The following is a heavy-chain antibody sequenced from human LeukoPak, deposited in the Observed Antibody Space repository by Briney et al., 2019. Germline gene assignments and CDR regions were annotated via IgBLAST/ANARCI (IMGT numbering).Heavy chain of an antibody. CDR3: ARDLLAGQFDY. D-gene: IGHD3-9*01. V-gene: IGHV3-33*01. CDR2: IWYDGSNK. CDR1: GFTFSSYG. Sequence: GGSLRLSCAASGFTFSSYGMHWVRQAPGKGLEWVVVIWYDGSNKYYADSVKGRFTISRDNSKNTLYLQMNSLRAEDTAVYYCARDLLAGQFDYWGQGTLVTVSS. J-gene: IGHJ4*02.